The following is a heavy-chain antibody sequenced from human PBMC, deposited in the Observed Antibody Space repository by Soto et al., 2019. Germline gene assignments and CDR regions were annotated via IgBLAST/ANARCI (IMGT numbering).Heavy chain of an antibody. J-gene: IGHJ2*01. V-gene: IGHV3-30*18. D-gene: IGHD4-17*01. CDR1: GFTFSSYG. CDR3: AKGYGDLTDGWHFDL. Sequence: QVQLVESGGGVVQPGRSLRLSCAASGFTFSSYGMHWVRQAPGKGLEWVAVISYDGSNKYYADSVKGRFTISRDNSKNTLYLQMNSLRAEDTAVYYCAKGYGDLTDGWHFDLWGRGTLVTVSS. CDR2: ISYDGSNK.